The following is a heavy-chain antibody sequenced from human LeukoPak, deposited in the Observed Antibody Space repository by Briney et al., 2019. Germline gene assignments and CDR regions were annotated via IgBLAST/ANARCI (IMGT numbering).Heavy chain of an antibody. CDR2: INPSNGGT. J-gene: IGHJ4*02. Sequence: ASVKVSCKASGYTFTDYYIHWVRQAPGQGLEWMGWINPSNGGTNFAREFQGRVTMTRDTSISTAYMELSRLTSDDTAVYYCARVGYFGSGSYCPYWGQGTLVTVSS. CDR3: ARVGYFGSGSYCPY. V-gene: IGHV1-2*02. D-gene: IGHD3-10*01. CDR1: GYTFTDYY.